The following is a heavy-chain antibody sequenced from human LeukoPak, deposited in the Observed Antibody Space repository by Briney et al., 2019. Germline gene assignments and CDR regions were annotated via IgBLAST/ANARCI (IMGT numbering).Heavy chain of an antibody. Sequence: PGGSLRLSCAASGFTFSSHGMHWVRQAPGKGLEWVALIWYDGSKKNYADSVKGRFTISRDDSKSRLYLQINSLRAEDTAVYYCAKDLSYGSNWFDPWGQGTLVTVSS. J-gene: IGHJ5*02. CDR2: IWYDGSKK. V-gene: IGHV3-33*06. CDR3: AKDLSYGSNWFDP. D-gene: IGHD5-18*01. CDR1: GFTFSSHG.